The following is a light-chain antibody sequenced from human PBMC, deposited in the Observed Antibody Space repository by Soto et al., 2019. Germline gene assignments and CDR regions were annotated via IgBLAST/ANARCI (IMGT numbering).Light chain of an antibody. V-gene: IGLV3-21*02. J-gene: IGLJ2*01. Sequence: SYELTQPPSVSVAPGQTARITCGGTNIGSKSVHWYQQKPGQAPVLVVYDDSDRPSGIPERFSGSNSGNTATLTISRVEAGDEADYYCQVWDSSSDRYVVFGGETQLPVL. CDR3: QVWDSSSDRYVV. CDR2: DDS. CDR1: NIGSKS.